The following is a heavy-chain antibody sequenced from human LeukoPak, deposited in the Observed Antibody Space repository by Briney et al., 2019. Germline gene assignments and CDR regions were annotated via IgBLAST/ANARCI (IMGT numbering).Heavy chain of an antibody. V-gene: IGHV4-34*01. Sequence: SETLSLTCAVYGGSFSGYYWSWIRQPPGKGLEWIGEINHSGSTNYNPSLKSRVTISVDTSKNQFSLKLSSVTAADTAVYYCARTGNGVLVPEFDYWGQGTLVTVSS. CDR1: GGSFSGYY. J-gene: IGHJ4*02. CDR2: INHSGST. CDR3: ARTGNGVLVPEFDY. D-gene: IGHD2-8*01.